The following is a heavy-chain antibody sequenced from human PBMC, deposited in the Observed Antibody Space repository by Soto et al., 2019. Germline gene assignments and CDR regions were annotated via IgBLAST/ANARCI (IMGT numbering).Heavy chain of an antibody. CDR1: GFTFGDYA. V-gene: IGHV3-49*03. J-gene: IGHJ1*01. Sequence: GGSLRLSCTASGFTFGDYAMSWFRQAPGKRLEWVGFIRSKAYGGTTEYAASVKGRFTISRDDSKSTAYLQMNSLKTEDTAVYYCTRARPSGFVCSSTSCYTISAEYFKHWGQGTLVTVSS. CDR2: IRSKAYGGTT. CDR3: TRARPSGFVCSSTSCYTISAEYFKH. D-gene: IGHD2-2*01.